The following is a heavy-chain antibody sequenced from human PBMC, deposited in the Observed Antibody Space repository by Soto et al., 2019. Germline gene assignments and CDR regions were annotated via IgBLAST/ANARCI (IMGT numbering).Heavy chain of an antibody. Sequence: WSLRLSCAASGFTFSSYAMSWVRQTPGKALEWVSAISGSGGSTYYADSVKVRVTISRDNAKNTLYLQMNSLRAEDTAVYYCAKDGRTYSYDSSAYYPGAFDICGQRTMVTVSS. CDR1: GFTFSSYA. D-gene: IGHD3-22*01. CDR3: AKDGRTYSYDSSAYYPGAFDI. V-gene: IGHV3-23*01. J-gene: IGHJ3*02. CDR2: ISGSGGST.